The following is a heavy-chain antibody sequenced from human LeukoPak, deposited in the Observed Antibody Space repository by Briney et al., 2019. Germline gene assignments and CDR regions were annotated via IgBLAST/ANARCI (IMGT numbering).Heavy chain of an antibody. Sequence: GGSLRLSCAASGFTFSSYGMHWVRQAPGKGLEWVAVISYDGSNKYYADSVKGRFTISRDNSKNTLYLQMNSLRAEDTAVYYCASYSYGNNAFDYWGQGTLVTVSS. CDR1: GFTFSSYG. CDR2: ISYDGSNK. D-gene: IGHD5-18*01. CDR3: ASYSYGNNAFDY. V-gene: IGHV3-30*03. J-gene: IGHJ4*02.